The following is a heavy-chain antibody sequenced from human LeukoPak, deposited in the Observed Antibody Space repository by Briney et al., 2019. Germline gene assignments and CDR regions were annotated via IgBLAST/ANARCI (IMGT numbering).Heavy chain of an antibody. CDR2: MKSKTDGGTT. CDR1: GFTFGNAW. J-gene: IGHJ4*02. CDR3: TTDRGQYSADFDY. Sequence: GGSLRLSCAASGFTFGNAWMNWVRQAPGKGLEWVDRMKSKTDGGTTDYAEPVKGRFTISRDDSNNTLYLQMNSLKTEDTAVYYCTTDRGQYSADFDYWGQGTLVTVSS. D-gene: IGHD5-18*01. V-gene: IGHV3-15*07.